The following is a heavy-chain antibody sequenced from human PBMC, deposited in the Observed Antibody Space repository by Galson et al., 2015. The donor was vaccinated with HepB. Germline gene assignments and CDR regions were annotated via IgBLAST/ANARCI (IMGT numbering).Heavy chain of an antibody. CDR2: ISGSGGST. Sequence: SLRLSCAASGFTFSSYAMSWVRQAPGKGLEWVSAISGSGGSTYYADSVKGRLTISRDNSKNTLYLQMNSLRAEDTAVYYCAKDSFVTVTTSGVYYYYGMDVWGQGTTVTVSS. J-gene: IGHJ6*02. CDR3: AKDSFVTVTTSGVYYYYGMDV. D-gene: IGHD4-17*01. CDR1: GFTFSSYA. V-gene: IGHV3-23*01.